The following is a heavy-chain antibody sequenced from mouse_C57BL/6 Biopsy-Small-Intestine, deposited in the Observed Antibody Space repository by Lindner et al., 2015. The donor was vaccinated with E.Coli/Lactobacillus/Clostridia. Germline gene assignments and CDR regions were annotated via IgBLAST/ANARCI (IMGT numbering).Heavy chain of an antibody. CDR1: GFTFSDYG. CDR3: ATYDYDVEGAMDY. CDR2: ISSGSSTI. D-gene: IGHD2-4*01. J-gene: IGHJ4*01. Sequence: SGGSLKLSCAASGFTFSDYGMHWVRQAPEKGLEWVAYISSGSSTIYYADTVKGRFTISRDNAKNTLFLQMTSLRSEDTAMYYCATYDYDVEGAMDYWGQGTSVTVSS. V-gene: IGHV5-17*01.